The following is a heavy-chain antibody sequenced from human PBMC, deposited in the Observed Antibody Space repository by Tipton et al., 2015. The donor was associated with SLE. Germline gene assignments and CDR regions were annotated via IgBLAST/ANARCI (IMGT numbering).Heavy chain of an antibody. J-gene: IGHJ3*02. CDR3: ARAGRTTKAFDI. V-gene: IGHV4-61*09. D-gene: IGHD4-17*01. Sequence: TLSLTCTVSGGSISSGSYYWSWIRQPAGKGLEWIGHIYTSGSTNYNPSLKSRVTMSVDTSKNQFSLKLSSVTAADTAVYYCARAGRTTKAFDIWGQGTMVTVSS. CDR1: GGSISSGSYY. CDR2: IYTSGST.